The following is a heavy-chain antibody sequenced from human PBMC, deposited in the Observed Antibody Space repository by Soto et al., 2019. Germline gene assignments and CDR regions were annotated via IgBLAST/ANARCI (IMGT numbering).Heavy chain of an antibody. D-gene: IGHD6-13*01. CDR2: IDPSDSYT. CDR3: ARHLTLIAAAGIRYYYYGMDV. Sequence: PGESLKISCKGSGYSFTSYWISWVRQMPGKGLEWMGRIDPSDSYTNYSPSFQGHVTTSADKSISTAYLQWSSLKASDTAMYYCARHLTLIAAAGIRYYYYGMDVWGQGTTVTVSS. J-gene: IGHJ6*02. CDR1: GYSFTSYW. V-gene: IGHV5-10-1*01.